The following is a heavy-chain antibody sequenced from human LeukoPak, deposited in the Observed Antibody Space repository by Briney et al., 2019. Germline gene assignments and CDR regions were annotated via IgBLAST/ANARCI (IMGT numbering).Heavy chain of an antibody. CDR3: ARTPYCSGGNCHLGQFQDL. CDR2: IYHSGST. D-gene: IGHD2-15*01. J-gene: IGHJ2*01. CDR1: GYSISSGYS. V-gene: IGHV4-38-2*01. Sequence: SETLSLTCAVSGYSISSGYSWGWIRQPPGKGLEWIGSIYHSGSTYYNPSLKSRVTISVDTSKNQFSLKLSSVTAADTAVYYCARTPYCSGGNCHLGQFQDLWGRGTLVTVSS.